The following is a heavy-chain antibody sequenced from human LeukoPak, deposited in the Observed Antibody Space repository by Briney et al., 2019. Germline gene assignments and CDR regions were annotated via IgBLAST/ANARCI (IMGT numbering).Heavy chain of an antibody. Sequence: GGSLRLSCAVSGFTFSNYAMNWVRQTPGKGLEWVSVISGSGGITYHADSVKGRFTISRDNAKNTLYLQMNTLGVEDTAVYYCVKGGKAGYCSSTSCYGDYWGQGTLVTVSS. J-gene: IGHJ1*01. D-gene: IGHD2-2*01. V-gene: IGHV3-23*01. CDR1: GFTFSNYA. CDR3: VKGGKAGYCSSTSCYGDY. CDR2: ISGSGGIT.